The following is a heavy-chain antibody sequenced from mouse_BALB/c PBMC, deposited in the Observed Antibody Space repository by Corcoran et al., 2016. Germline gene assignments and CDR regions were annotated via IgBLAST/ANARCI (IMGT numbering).Heavy chain of an antibody. CDR1: GYTFTNYG. V-gene: IGHV9-1*02. CDR3: ARPAFDGYYAMDY. Sequence: QIQLVQSGPELKKPGETVKISCKASGYTFTNYGMNWLKQAPGKGLKWMGWINTYTGEPTYADDFKGRFAFSLETSASTAYLQINNLKNEDMATYFCARPAFDGYYAMDYWGQGTSVTVSS. J-gene: IGHJ4*01. CDR2: INTYTGEP. D-gene: IGHD2-3*01.